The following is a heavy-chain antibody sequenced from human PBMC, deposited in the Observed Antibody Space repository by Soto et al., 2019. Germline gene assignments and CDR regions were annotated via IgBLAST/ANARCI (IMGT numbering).Heavy chain of an antibody. V-gene: IGHV5-51*01. D-gene: IGHD3-3*01. CDR3: VSLSLYDFWSGYYGPFDY. J-gene: IGHJ4*02. CDR2: IYPGDSDT. CDR1: GYSFTSYW. Sequence: GESLKISCKGSGYSFTSYWIGWVRQMPGKGLEWMGIIYPGDSDTRYSPTFQGQVTISADKSISTAYLQWSSLKASDTAMYYCVSLSLYDFWSGYYGPFDYWGQGTLVTVSS.